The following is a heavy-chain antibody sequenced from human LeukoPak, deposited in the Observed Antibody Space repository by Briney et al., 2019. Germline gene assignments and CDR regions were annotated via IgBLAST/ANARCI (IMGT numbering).Heavy chain of an antibody. CDR3: AGYVGGWFRGVITLNDAFDI. CDR1: GYTFTSYG. J-gene: IGHJ3*02. V-gene: IGHV1-18*01. Sequence: ASVKVSCKASGYTFTSYGISWVRQAPGQGLEWMGWISAYNGNTNYAQKLQGRVTMTTDTSTSTAYMELRSLRSDDTAGYYCAGYVGGWFRGVITLNDAFDIWGQGTMVTVSS. D-gene: IGHD3-10*01. CDR2: ISAYNGNT.